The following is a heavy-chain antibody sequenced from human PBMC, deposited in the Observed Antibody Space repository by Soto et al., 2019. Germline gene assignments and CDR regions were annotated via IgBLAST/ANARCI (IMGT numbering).Heavy chain of an antibody. CDR2: INHSGST. CDR1: GGSFSGYY. V-gene: IGHV4-34*01. J-gene: IGHJ4*02. Sequence: QVQLQQWGAGLLKPSETLSLTCAVYGGSFSGYYWSWIRQPPGKGLEWIGEINHSGSTNYNPSLKSRVTISVDTSKNQFSLKLSSVTAADTAVYYCARGRLPYDYVWGSYRHYYFDYWGQGTLVTVSS. D-gene: IGHD3-16*02. CDR3: ARGRLPYDYVWGSYRHYYFDY.